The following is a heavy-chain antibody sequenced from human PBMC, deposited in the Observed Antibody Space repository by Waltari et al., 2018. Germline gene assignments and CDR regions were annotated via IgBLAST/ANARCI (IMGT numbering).Heavy chain of an antibody. CDR2: MKGDGSEK. V-gene: IGHV3-7*03. J-gene: IGHJ4*02. Sequence: EVQLVESGGGLVQPGGSLRLSCAASGFSFRDSWMDWVRQAPGKGLEWLGNMKGDGSEKYYVDSVKGRFIISRDNARNSLFLQLNSLTVEDTGIYYCSRALERWGQGVLVTVSS. CDR1: GFSFRDSW. D-gene: IGHD3-3*01. CDR3: SRALER.